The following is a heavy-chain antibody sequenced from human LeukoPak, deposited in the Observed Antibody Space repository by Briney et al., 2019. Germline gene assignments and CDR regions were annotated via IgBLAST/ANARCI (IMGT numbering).Heavy chain of an antibody. CDR3: ARAPHSSAGDNFDY. J-gene: IGHJ4*02. V-gene: IGHV1-46*01. CDR2: IIPCGGGT. Sequence: ASVKVSCTASGYTFTIFHMDRVRQAHGQGKEGMGIIIPCGGGTSYPQNFLGRVTITRDTSTSTVYMELISLRSEDTAVYYCARAPHSSAGDNFDYWGQGTLVTVSS. D-gene: IGHD2-15*01. CDR1: GYTFTIFH.